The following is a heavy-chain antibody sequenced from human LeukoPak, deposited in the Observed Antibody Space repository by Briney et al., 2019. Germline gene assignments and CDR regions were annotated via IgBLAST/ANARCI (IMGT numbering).Heavy chain of an antibody. D-gene: IGHD3-10*01. Sequence: SGTLSLTCAVSGGSISGSYYWSWIRQPAGKGLEWIGRIYTSGSTNYNPSLKSRVTISVDTSKNQFSLKLSSVTAADTAVYYSARSITMVRGVTVYYYYYMDVWGKGTTVTISS. CDR3: ARSITMVRGVTVYYYYYMDV. CDR1: GGSISGSYY. J-gene: IGHJ6*03. V-gene: IGHV4-61*02. CDR2: IYTSGST.